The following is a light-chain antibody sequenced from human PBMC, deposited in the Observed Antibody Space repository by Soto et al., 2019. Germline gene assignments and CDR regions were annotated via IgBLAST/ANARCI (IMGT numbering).Light chain of an antibody. V-gene: IGKV1-5*03. J-gene: IGKJ1*01. CDR3: QHYNTYPWT. CDR1: QSISSW. Sequence: DIQMTQSPSTQAASVGDRVTITCRASQSISSWVAWYQQKPGKGPKLLIYKASHLESGVPSRFSGSGSGTEFTLTISSLQPGDFATYYCQHYNTYPWTFGHGTKV. CDR2: KAS.